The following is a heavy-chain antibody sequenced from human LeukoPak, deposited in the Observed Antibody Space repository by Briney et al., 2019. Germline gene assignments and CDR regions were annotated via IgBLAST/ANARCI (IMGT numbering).Heavy chain of an antibody. D-gene: IGHD3-3*01. V-gene: IGHV4-38-2*01. CDR3: ARRGLLGFGVVTSYFDY. J-gene: IGHJ4*02. CDR1: GYSISNGYY. CDR2: IYHSGST. Sequence: SETLSLTCAVSGYSISNGYYWGWIRQPPGKGLEWIGSIYHSGSTYYNPSLRSRVTISVDTSKNQFSLKLSSVTAADTAVYYCARRGLLGFGVVTSYFDYWGQGTLVTVSS.